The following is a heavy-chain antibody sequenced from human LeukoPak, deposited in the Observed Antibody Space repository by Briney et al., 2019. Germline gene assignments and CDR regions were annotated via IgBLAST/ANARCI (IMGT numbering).Heavy chain of an antibody. D-gene: IGHD3-22*01. CDR3: ARRGYYDSSGYPSYFDY. Sequence: GGSLRLSCAASGFTFSSYGMHWVRQAPGKGLEWVAVIWYDGSNKYYADSVKGRFTISRDNSKNTLYLQMNSLRAEDTAVYYCARRGYYDSSGYPSYFDYWGQGTLVTVSS. V-gene: IGHV3-33*01. CDR1: GFTFSSYG. CDR2: IWYDGSNK. J-gene: IGHJ4*02.